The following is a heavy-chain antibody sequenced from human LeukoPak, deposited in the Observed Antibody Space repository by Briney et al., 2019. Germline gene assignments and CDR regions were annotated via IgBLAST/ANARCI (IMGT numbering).Heavy chain of an antibody. CDR3: AREYSKLPVTTSWYFDL. CDR2: IYYSGST. Sequence: PSETLSLTCTVSGGSISSYYWSWIRQPPGKGLEWIGYIYYSGSTNYNPSLESRVTISVDTSKNQFSLKLSSVPAADTAVYYCAREYSKLPVTTSWYFDLWGRGTQVTVSS. J-gene: IGHJ2*01. V-gene: IGHV4-59*01. D-gene: IGHD4-17*01. CDR1: GGSISSYY.